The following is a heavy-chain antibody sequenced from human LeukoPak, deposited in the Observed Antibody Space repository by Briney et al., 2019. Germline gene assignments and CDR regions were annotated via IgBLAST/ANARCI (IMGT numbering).Heavy chain of an antibody. D-gene: IGHD1-14*01. CDR1: GGSISSNNYY. CDR2: IYYTGST. J-gene: IGHJ6*03. Sequence: SETLSLTCIVSGGSISSNNYYWGWSRQPPGKGLEYIGSIYYTGSTYYNPYLKSRATIPVDTSNDQFSLRLPSVTAADTAVYYCARHWARNLYYYYYMDVWGKGTTVTVSS. CDR3: ARHWARNLYYYYYMDV. V-gene: IGHV4-39*01.